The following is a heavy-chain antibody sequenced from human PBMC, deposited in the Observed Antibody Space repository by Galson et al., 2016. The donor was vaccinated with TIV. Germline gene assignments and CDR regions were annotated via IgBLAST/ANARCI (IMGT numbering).Heavy chain of an antibody. Sequence: SVKVSCKASGGTFGNFVISWVRQAPGQGLEWMGSINPIFGTANYAQKFQGRVTITADTSTSTIYMELSSLRSEDTAVYYCAGGRGYYFGSGSSYFDYWGQGSLVTVSS. V-gene: IGHV1-69*06. CDR1: GGTFGNFV. J-gene: IGHJ4*02. D-gene: IGHD3-10*01. CDR3: AGGRGYYFGSGSSYFDY. CDR2: INPIFGTA.